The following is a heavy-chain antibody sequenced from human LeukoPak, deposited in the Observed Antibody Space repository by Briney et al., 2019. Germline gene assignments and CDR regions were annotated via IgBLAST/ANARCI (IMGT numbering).Heavy chain of an antibody. CDR3: ARDSRFAYFDY. V-gene: IGHV3-33*01. CDR2: ICYDGSNK. D-gene: IGHD3-16*01. J-gene: IGHJ4*02. CDR1: GFTSSSYG. Sequence: PGGSLRLSCAASGFTSSSYGMHWVRQAPGKGLEWVAVICYDGSNKYYADSVKGRFTISRDNSKNTLYLQMNSLRAEDTAVYYCARDSRFAYFDYWGQGTLVTVSS.